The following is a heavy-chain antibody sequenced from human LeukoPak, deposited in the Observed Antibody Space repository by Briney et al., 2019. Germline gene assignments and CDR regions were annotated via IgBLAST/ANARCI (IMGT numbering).Heavy chain of an antibody. V-gene: IGHV4-4*07. CDR2: IYTSGST. Sequence: KTSETLSLTCTVSGGSISSYYWSWIRQPAGKGLEWIGRIYTSGSTNYNPSLKSRVTMSVDTSKNQFSLKLSSVTAADTAVYYCARESLKVGADYYYYYYMDVWGKGTTVTISS. CDR1: GGSISSYY. D-gene: IGHD1-26*01. J-gene: IGHJ6*03. CDR3: ARESLKVGADYYYYYYMDV.